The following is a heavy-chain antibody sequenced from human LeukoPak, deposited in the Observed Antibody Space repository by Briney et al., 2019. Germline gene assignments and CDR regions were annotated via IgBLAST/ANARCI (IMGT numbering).Heavy chain of an antibody. J-gene: IGHJ6*02. CDR3: ARSSVAYYDILTGYYNRYGMDV. CDR1: GFTFSSYS. Sequence: GGSLRLSCAASGFTFSSYSMNWVRQAPGKGLEWVSSISSSSSYIYYADSVKGRFTISRDNAKNSLYLQMNSLRAEDTAVYYCARSSVAYYDILTGYYNRYGMDVWGQGTTVTVSS. D-gene: IGHD3-9*01. CDR2: ISSSSSYI. V-gene: IGHV3-21*04.